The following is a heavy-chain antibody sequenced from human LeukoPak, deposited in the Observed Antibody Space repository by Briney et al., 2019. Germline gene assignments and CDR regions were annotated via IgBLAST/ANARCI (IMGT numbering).Heavy chain of an antibody. Sequence: GGSLRLSCAASGFTFSRYVMGWVRQAPGKGLEWVSAISGRGGGTFYADSVKGRFTISRDNSKNTLPLQMNSLRAEDKDVYYLAKYRPYTLLSSSFAYWGQGAWSPSPQ. CDR2: ISGRGGGT. V-gene: IGHV3-23*01. CDR1: GFTFSRYV. J-gene: IGHJ4*02. D-gene: IGHD2-15*01. CDR3: AKYRPYTLLSSSFAY.